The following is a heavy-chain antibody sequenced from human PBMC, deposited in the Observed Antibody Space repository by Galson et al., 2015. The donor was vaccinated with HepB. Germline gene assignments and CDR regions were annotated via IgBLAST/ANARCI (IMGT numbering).Heavy chain of an antibody. CDR2: IYSGGST. CDR3: ARRSPDSGGYYYPPPPWYFDL. V-gene: IGHV3-66*02. D-gene: IGHD3-22*01. Sequence: SLRLSCAASGFTVSSNYMSWVRQAPGKGLEWVSVIYSGGSTYYADSVKGRFTISRDNSKNTLYLQMNSLRAEDTAVYYCARRSPDSGGYYYPPPPWYFDLWGRGTLVTVSS. J-gene: IGHJ2*01. CDR1: GFTVSSNY.